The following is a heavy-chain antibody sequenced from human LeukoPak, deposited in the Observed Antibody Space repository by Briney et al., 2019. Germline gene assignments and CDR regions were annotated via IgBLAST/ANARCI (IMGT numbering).Heavy chain of an antibody. Sequence: GGSLRLSCAASGFTFSTYGMQWVRQAPGKGLQWVAVISYEAKNTYYADSVRGRFTISRDNSKNMLYLQMNSLRAEDTAVYYCAKEGSMYTSTWYGHWGQGTLVTVSS. J-gene: IGHJ4*02. D-gene: IGHD5-12*01. CDR3: AKEGSMYTSTWYGH. CDR2: ISYEAKNT. V-gene: IGHV3-30*18. CDR1: GFTFSTYG.